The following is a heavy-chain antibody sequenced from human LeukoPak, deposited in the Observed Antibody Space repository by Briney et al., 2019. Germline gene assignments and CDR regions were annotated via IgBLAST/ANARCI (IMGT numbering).Heavy chain of an antibody. CDR1: GYTFTGYC. D-gene: IGHD2-2*02. CDR3: ASIGYCSSTSCYTFDYYYYMDV. V-gene: IGHV1-2*02. Sequence: GASVKVSCKASGYTFTGYCMHWVRQAPGQGLEWMGWINPNSGGTNYAQKFQGRVTMTRDTSISTAYMELSRLRSDDTAVYYCASIGYCSSTSCYTFDYYYYMDVWGKGTTVTVSS. CDR2: INPNSGGT. J-gene: IGHJ6*03.